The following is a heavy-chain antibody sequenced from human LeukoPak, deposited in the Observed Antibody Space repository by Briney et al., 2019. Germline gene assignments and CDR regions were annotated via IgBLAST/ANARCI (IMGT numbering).Heavy chain of an antibody. CDR3: ATDYYGSGSYSPQAFDI. J-gene: IGHJ3*02. CDR1: GYTLTELS. V-gene: IGHV1-24*01. D-gene: IGHD3-10*01. CDR2: FYPEDGET. Sequence: ASVRVSCKVSGYTLTELSMHWVRQAPGKGLEWMGGFYPEDGETIYAQKFQGRVTMTEDTSTDTAYMELSSLRSEDTAVYFCATDYYGSGSYSPQAFDIWGQGTMVTVSS.